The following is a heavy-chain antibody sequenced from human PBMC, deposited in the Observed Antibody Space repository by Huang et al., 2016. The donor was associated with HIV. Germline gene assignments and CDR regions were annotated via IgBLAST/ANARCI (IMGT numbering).Heavy chain of an antibody. CDR3: ARDTTTVAGLDF. CDR1: GFTFRDPP. J-gene: IGHJ4*02. V-gene: IGHV3-30*14. CDR2: ISFDGRNK. Sequence: QVQLVESGGGVVQPGRSLRLSCAVSGFTFRDPPMHWVRQAPGKGVEWVAVISFDGRNKFYADFVRGRFTISRDNSKNILYLQLNSLTPADTSIYYCARDTTTVAGLDFWGQGALVTVSS. D-gene: IGHD6-19*01.